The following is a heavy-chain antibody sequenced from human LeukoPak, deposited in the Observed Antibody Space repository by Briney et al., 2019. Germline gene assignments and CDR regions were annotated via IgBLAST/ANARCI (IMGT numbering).Heavy chain of an antibody. D-gene: IGHD6-19*01. Sequence: SQTLSLTCTVSGGSISSGSYYWSWIRQPAGKGLEWIGRIYTSGSTNYNPSLKSRVTISVDTSKDQFSLKLSSVTAADTAVYYCARDGSSGWYSYYFDYWGQGTLVTVSS. CDR2: IYTSGST. J-gene: IGHJ4*02. CDR3: ARDGSSGWYSYYFDY. V-gene: IGHV4-61*02. CDR1: GGSISSGSYY.